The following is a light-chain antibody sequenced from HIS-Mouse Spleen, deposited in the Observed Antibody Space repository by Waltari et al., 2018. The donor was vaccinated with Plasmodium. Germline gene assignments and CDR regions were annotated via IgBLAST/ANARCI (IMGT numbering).Light chain of an antibody. Sequence: QSVLTQPPSVSSAPGQKVTIPCSGTLSNIGTNYLYVFKQLPETAPKLLIYYNNKRPSGIPDRFSGSKSGTSATLGITGLQTGDEADYYCGTWDSSLSAGVVFGGGTKLTVL. CDR1: LSNIGTNY. CDR2: YNN. J-gene: IGLJ2*01. V-gene: IGLV1-51*01. CDR3: GTWDSSLSAGVV.